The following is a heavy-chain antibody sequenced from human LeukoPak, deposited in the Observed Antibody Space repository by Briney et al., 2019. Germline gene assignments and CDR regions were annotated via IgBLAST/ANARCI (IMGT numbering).Heavy chain of an antibody. Sequence: GASVKVSCKASGYTFTSYGISWVRQAPGQGLEWMGWISAYNGNTNYAQKLQGRVTMTTDTSTSTAYMELRSLRSDDTAVYYCARVGGEQMAGTEGDWFDPWGQGTLVTVSS. D-gene: IGHD6-19*01. J-gene: IGHJ5*02. V-gene: IGHV1-18*01. CDR3: ARVGGEQMAGTEGDWFDP. CDR2: ISAYNGNT. CDR1: GYTFTSYG.